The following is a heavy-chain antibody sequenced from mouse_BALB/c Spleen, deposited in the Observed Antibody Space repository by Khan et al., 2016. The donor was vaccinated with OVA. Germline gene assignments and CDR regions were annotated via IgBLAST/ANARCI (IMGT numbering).Heavy chain of an antibody. CDR2: IYPGNGYT. CDR1: GNIFTSYG. D-gene: IGHD2-14*01. Sequence: VQLQQSGAELGRPGASAKLSCKTSGNIFTSYGIKWVKQRPGQGLEWIGYIYPGNGYTEYSEKFQGKAKLTSDTSSNTAYMQLRSLTSEDSAIYFGTTAYYRYYFDYWGQGTTLTVSS. V-gene: IGHV1S134*01. J-gene: IGHJ2*01. CDR3: TTAYYRYYFDY.